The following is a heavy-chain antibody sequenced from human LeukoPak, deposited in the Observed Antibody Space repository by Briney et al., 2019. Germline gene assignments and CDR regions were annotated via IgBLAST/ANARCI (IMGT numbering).Heavy chain of an antibody. CDR2: ISGSGGST. J-gene: IGHJ4*02. CDR3: AKDRIAVAGSIFDY. Sequence: GGSLRLCCAASGFTFNSHAMSWVRQAPGKGLEWVSSISGSGGSTYYADSVKGRFTISRDNSKNTLYLQMNSLRAEDTAVYYCAKDRIAVAGSIFDYWGQGTLVTVSS. V-gene: IGHV3-23*01. CDR1: GFTFNSHA. D-gene: IGHD6-19*01.